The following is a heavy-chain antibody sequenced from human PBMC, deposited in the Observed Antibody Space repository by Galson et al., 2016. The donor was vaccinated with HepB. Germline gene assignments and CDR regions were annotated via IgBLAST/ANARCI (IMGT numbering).Heavy chain of an antibody. J-gene: IGHJ4*02. CDR1: GYTFTGHN. CDR3: ARDSWGADY. Sequence: SVKVSCKASGYTFTGHNMHWVRQAPGQGLEWMGMTHTNVGTTTYAQKFQGRVTMTWDTSRSTVYMELSSLRSEDSAVYFCARDSWGADYWGQGTLVTVSS. V-gene: IGHV1-46*01. D-gene: IGHD7-27*01. CDR2: THTNVGTT.